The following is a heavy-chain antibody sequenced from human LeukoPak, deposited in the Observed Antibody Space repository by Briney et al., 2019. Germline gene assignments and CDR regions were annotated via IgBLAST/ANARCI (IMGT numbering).Heavy chain of an antibody. V-gene: IGHV1-2*02. J-gene: IGHJ5*02. CDR2: INPNSGGT. CDR3: ARITPVDTAMVLSATNWFDP. CDR1: GYTFTGYY. D-gene: IGHD5-18*01. Sequence: ASVKVSCKASGYTFTGYYMHWVRQAPGQGLEWMGWINPNSGGTNYAQKFQGRVTMTRDTSISTAYMELSRLRSDDTAVYYCARITPVDTAMVLSATNWFDPWGQGTLVTVSS.